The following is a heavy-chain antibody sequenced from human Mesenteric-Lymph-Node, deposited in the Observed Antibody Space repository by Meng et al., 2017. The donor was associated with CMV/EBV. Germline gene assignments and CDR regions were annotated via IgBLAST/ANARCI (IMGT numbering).Heavy chain of an antibody. CDR1: GFTFSTYS. D-gene: IGHD1-26*01. J-gene: IGHJ4*02. V-gene: IGHV3-21*04. Sequence: GESLKISCAASGFTFSTYSMNWGRQAPGKGLEWVSYISTSGSYIYYADSVKGRFTISRDNSKNTLYLQMNSLRAEDTAVYYCARASEWERFDYWGQGTLVTVSS. CDR3: ARASEWERFDY. CDR2: ISTSGSYI.